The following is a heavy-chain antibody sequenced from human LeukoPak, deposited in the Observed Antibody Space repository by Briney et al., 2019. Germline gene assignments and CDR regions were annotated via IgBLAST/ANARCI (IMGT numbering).Heavy chain of an antibody. CDR3: AKDRSGSYFDY. J-gene: IGHJ4*02. D-gene: IGHD1-26*01. Sequence: GGSLRLSCAASGFTFSSYGMHGVRQAPGKGLEWVAVISYEGSNKYYADSVKGGFTICRDNSKNTLYLQMNSLRAEETAVYYCAKDRSGSYFDYWGQGTLVTVSS. V-gene: IGHV3-30*18. CDR2: ISYEGSNK. CDR1: GFTFSSYG.